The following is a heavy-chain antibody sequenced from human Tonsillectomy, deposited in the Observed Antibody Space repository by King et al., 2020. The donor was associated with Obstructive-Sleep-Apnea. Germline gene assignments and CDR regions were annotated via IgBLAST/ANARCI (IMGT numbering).Heavy chain of an antibody. J-gene: IGHJ4*02. CDR2: IDPSGFYT. V-gene: IGHV5-10-1*03. CDR3: ARQGGSSAVDY. D-gene: IGHD1-26*01. CDR1: GYSFTNYG. Sequence: VQLVESGAGVKKPGGSLRISCKGSGYSFTNYGINWVRQIPGKGLEWVGRIDPSGFYTNYSPSFQGHVTISADKSISTSYLQWNSLKASDTAMYYCARQGGSSAVDYWGQGTLVTVSS.